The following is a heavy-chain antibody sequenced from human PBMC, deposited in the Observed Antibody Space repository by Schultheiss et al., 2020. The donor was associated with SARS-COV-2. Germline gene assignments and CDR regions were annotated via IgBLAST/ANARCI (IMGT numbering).Heavy chain of an antibody. Sequence: SETLSLTCAVYGGSFSGYYWSWIRQPPGKGLEWIGYIYYSGSTYYNPSLKSRVTISVDTSKNQFSLKLSSVTAADTAVYYCARGATGAPYYYDSSGYYFDYWGQGTLVTVSS. V-gene: IGHV4-34*09. CDR3: ARGATGAPYYYDSSGYYFDY. CDR2: IYYSGST. CDR1: GGSFSGYY. J-gene: IGHJ4*02. D-gene: IGHD3-22*01.